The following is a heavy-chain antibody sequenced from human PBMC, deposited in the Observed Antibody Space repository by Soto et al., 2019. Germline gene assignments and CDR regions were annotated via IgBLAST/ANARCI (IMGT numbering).Heavy chain of an antibody. Sequence: GSLRLSCSASGFTFSSYAMHWVRQAPGKGLEYVSAISSNGGSTYYADSVKGRFTISRDNSKNTLYLQMSSLRAEDTAVYYCVKVPITIFGVVIIGSNGMDVWGQGTTVTVSS. J-gene: IGHJ6*02. D-gene: IGHD3-3*01. CDR1: GFTFSSYA. CDR3: VKVPITIFGVVIIGSNGMDV. CDR2: ISSNGGST. V-gene: IGHV3-64D*06.